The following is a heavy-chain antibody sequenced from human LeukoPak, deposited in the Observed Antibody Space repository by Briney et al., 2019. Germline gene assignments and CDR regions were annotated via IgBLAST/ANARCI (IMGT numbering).Heavy chain of an antibody. Sequence: GASVKVSCKASGHTFTDYYMHWVRQAPGQGLEWMGRINPNSGGSNYAQEFQGRVTMTRDTSISTAYMELNRLRSDDTAVYYCARGYYDSSGYYLGTDAFDIWGQGTMVTVSS. D-gene: IGHD3-22*01. CDR2: INPNSGGS. CDR3: ARGYYDSSGYYLGTDAFDI. J-gene: IGHJ3*02. V-gene: IGHV1-2*06. CDR1: GHTFTDYY.